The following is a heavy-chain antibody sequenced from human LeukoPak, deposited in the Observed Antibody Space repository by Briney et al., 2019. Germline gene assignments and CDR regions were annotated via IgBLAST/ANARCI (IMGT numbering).Heavy chain of an antibody. CDR1: GYTFTSYG. CDR2: IIPILDIT. Sequence: SVKVSCKASGYTFTSYGISWVRQAPGQGLEWMGRIIPILDITNYAQEFQGRVTITADKYTSTAYMELSSLRSEDTAMYYCARDLNDAFDIWGQGTMVTVSS. J-gene: IGHJ3*02. CDR3: ARDLNDAFDI. V-gene: IGHV1-69*04.